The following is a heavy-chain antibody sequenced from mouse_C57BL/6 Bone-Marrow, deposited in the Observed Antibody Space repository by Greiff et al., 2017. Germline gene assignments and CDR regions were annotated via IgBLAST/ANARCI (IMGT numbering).Heavy chain of an antibody. CDR1: GFTFSDYY. Sequence: EVKLMESEGGLVQPGSSMKLSCTASGFTFSDYYMAWVRQVPEKGLEWVANFNYDGSSTYYLDSLKSRFIISRDNAKNILYLQMSSLKSEDTATYYCARTVVAGYYYAMDYWGQGTSVTVSS. CDR3: ARTVVAGYYYAMDY. D-gene: IGHD1-1*01. CDR2: FNYDGSST. V-gene: IGHV5-16*01. J-gene: IGHJ4*01.